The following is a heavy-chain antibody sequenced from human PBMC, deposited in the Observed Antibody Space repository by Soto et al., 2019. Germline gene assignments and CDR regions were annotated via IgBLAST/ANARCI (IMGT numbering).Heavy chain of an antibody. J-gene: IGHJ4*02. CDR2: ISGYNGNT. D-gene: IGHD6-19*01. CDR3: AIRSSGWSTGY. Sequence: ASVKVSCKASGYTFTSYTISWVRQAPGQGLEWMGWISGYNGNTNYAQKFQGRVTMTTDTSASTAYMELRSLRSDDPAVYYCAIRSSGWSTGYWGPGTLVTVSS. V-gene: IGHV1-18*01. CDR1: GYTFTSYT.